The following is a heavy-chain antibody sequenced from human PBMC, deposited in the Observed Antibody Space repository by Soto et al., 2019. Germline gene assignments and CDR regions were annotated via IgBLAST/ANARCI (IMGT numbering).Heavy chain of an antibody. D-gene: IGHD3-22*01. CDR3: ARAHYDRSGYYPHWFDP. V-gene: IGHV1-69*01. CDR2: IIPIFGTA. Sequence: QVQLVQSGAEVKKPESSVKVSCKASGGTFSSYAISWVRQAPGQGLEWMGGIIPIFGTANYAQKFPGRVTITPDESTRTAYMELSSLRSEDTAVYYCARAHYDRSGYYPHWFDPRGQGTLVTVSS. J-gene: IGHJ5*02. CDR1: GGTFSSYA.